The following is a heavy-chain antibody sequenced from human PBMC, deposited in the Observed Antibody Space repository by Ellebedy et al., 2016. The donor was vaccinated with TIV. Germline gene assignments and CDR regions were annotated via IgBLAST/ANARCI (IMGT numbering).Heavy chain of an antibody. CDR2: IIASVGSA. CDR1: GGTFSNYA. CDR3: AKLERFGESMPPYYYYGMDV. J-gene: IGHJ6*02. D-gene: IGHD3-10*01. V-gene: IGHV1-69*13. Sequence: ASVKVSCKASGGTFSNYAISWVRQAPGQGLEWMGGIIASVGSADYAQSFQGRLTITADEFTSTVHMELSTLRSEDTAVYYCAKLERFGESMPPYYYYGMDVWGQGTTVTVSS.